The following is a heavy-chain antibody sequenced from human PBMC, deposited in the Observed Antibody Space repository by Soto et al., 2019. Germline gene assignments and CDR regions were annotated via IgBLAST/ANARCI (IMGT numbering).Heavy chain of an antibody. V-gene: IGHV4-30-4*01. J-gene: IGHJ6*03. CDR3: ARARAYYYYYYTDV. Sequence: PSETLSLTCTVSGGSISSGDYYWSWIRQPPGKGLEWIGYINHSGSTNYNPSLKSRVTISVDTSKNQFSLKLSSVTAADTAVYYCARARAYYYYYYTDVWGKGTTVTAP. CDR2: INHSGST. CDR1: GGSISSGDYY.